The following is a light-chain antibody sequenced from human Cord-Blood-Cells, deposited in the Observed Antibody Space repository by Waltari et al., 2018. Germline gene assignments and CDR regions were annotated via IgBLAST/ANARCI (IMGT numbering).Light chain of an antibody. CDR2: GAS. CDR3: QQYGSSRT. V-gene: IGKV3-20*01. J-gene: IGKJ1*01. Sequence: EIVLTQSPVTLSLSPGERATLSCRASQSVRSSYLAWYQQKPGQAPRLLIYGASSRATGLPDRFRGSGSGTDFPLTISSLEPEDFAVYSCQQYGSSRTFGQGTKVEIK. CDR1: QSVRSSY.